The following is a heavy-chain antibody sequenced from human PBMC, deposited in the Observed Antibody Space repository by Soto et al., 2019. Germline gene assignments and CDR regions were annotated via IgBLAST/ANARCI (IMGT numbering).Heavy chain of an antibody. CDR2: IYYSGST. CDR1: GGSISSGGYY. V-gene: IGHV4-31*03. D-gene: IGHD2-2*02. J-gene: IGHJ5*02. CDR3: ARVARGLVPAAIDWFDP. Sequence: SETLSLTCTVSGGSISSGGYYWSWIRQHPGKGLEWIGYIYYSGSTYYNPSLKSRVTISVDTSKNQFSLKLSSVTAADTAVYYCARVARGLVPAAIDWFDPWGQGTLVTVSS.